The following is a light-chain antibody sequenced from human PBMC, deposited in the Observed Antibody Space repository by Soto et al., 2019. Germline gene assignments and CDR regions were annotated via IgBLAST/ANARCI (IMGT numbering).Light chain of an antibody. CDR2: GAS. Sequence: EIVLTQSPGTLSLSPGEKDTLSCRARQSIDSNYLGWYQQKPGQTPRLLIYGASSRATGIPDRFSGSGSGTDFTLTISRLEPEDFAVYYCQHYGTSPGTFGQGTKVDIK. CDR3: QHYGTSPGT. V-gene: IGKV3-20*01. J-gene: IGKJ1*01. CDR1: QSIDSNY.